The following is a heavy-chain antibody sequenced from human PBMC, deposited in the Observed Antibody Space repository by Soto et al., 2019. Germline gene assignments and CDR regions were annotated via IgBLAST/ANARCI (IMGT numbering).Heavy chain of an antibody. CDR2: ISYDGSNK. CDR1: GFTFSSYG. Sequence: PGGSLRLSCAASGFTFSSYGMHWVRQAPGKGLEWVAVISYDGSNKYYADSVKGRFTISRDNSKNTLYLQMNSLRAEETAVYYCAKDTPHFDYWGQGTLVTVSS. V-gene: IGHV3-30*18. J-gene: IGHJ4*02. CDR3: AKDTPHFDY.